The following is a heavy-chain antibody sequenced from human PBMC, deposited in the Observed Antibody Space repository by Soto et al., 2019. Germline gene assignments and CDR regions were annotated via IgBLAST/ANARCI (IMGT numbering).Heavy chain of an antibody. Sequence: GASVKVSCKASGGTCSSYAISWVRQAPGQGLEWMGGIIPIFGTANYAQKFQGRVTITADESTSTAYMELSSLRSEDTAVYYCAREFGYCSGGSCYSGPYYFDYWGQGTLVTVSS. CDR3: AREFGYCSGGSCYSGPYYFDY. J-gene: IGHJ4*02. CDR2: IIPIFGTA. V-gene: IGHV1-69*13. CDR1: GGTCSSYA. D-gene: IGHD2-15*01.